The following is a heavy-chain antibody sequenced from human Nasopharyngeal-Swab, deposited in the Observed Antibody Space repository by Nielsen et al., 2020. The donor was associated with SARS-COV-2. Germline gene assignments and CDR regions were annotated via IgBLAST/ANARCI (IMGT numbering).Heavy chain of an antibody. CDR3: ARDTGDCSGGSCYPGRFDP. Sequence: WVLQAPGQRLEWMGWINAGNGNTKYSQKFQGRVTITRDTSASTAYMELSSLRSEDTAVYYCARDTGDCSGGSCYPGRFDPWGQGTLVTVSS. D-gene: IGHD2-15*01. J-gene: IGHJ5*02. CDR2: INAGNGNT. V-gene: IGHV1-3*01.